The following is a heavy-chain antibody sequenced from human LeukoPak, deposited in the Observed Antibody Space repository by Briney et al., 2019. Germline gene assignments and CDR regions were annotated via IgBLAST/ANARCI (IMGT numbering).Heavy chain of an antibody. CDR3: ARRQGCSSTSCPPDY. Sequence: GESLKISCEGSGYTFTSYWIAWVRQMPGKGLEWMGIIYPRDSETRYSPSFQGQVTISADKSISTAYLQWSSLKASDTAMYYCARRQGCSSTSCPPDYWGQGTLVTVSS. J-gene: IGHJ4*02. D-gene: IGHD2-2*01. CDR1: GYTFTSYW. CDR2: IYPRDSET. V-gene: IGHV5-51*01.